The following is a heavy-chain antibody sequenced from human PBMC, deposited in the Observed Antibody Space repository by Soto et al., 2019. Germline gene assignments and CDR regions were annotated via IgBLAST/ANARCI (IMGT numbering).Heavy chain of an antibody. Sequence: WASVKVSCKASGYTFTSYDINWVRQATGQGLEWMGWMNPNSGNTGYAQKFQGRVTMTRNTSISTAYMELSSLRSEDTAVYYCARSHPTSYYYGSGSPAPYYYYYYGMNVWGQGTTVTVSS. V-gene: IGHV1-8*01. CDR3: ARSHPTSYYYGSGSPAPYYYYYYGMNV. CDR2: MNPNSGNT. J-gene: IGHJ6*02. CDR1: GYTFTSYD. D-gene: IGHD3-10*01.